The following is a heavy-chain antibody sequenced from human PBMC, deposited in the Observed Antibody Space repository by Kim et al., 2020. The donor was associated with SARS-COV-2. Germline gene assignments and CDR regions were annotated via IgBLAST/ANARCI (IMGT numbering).Heavy chain of an antibody. V-gene: IGHV1-46*01. J-gene: IGHJ3*02. D-gene: IGHD5-18*01. CDR3: ARDPKEGEVDTAMVGGVDI. Sequence: ASVKVSCKASGYTFTSYYIHWVRQAPGQGLEWMGIINPSVGSTSYAQKFQGRVTITRDTSTSTVYMELSSLRSEDTAVYYCARDPKEGEVDTAMVGGVDIWGQGTMVTVSS. CDR1: GYTFTSYY. CDR2: INPSVGST.